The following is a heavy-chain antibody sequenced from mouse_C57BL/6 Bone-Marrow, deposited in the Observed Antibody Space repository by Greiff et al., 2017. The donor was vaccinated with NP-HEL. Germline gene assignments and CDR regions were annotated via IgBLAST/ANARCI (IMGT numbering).Heavy chain of an antibody. D-gene: IGHD2-4*01. CDR2: LNYDGSST. J-gene: IGHJ4*01. V-gene: IGHV5-16*01. CDR3: AREGGLRRRTYAMDY. CDR1: GFTFSDYY. Sequence: EVQLQESEGGLVQPGSSMKLSCTASGFTFSDYYMAWVRQVPEKGLEWVAKLNYDGSSTYYLDSLKSRFIISRDNAKNILYLQMSSLKSEDTATYYCAREGGLRRRTYAMDYWGQGTSVTVSS.